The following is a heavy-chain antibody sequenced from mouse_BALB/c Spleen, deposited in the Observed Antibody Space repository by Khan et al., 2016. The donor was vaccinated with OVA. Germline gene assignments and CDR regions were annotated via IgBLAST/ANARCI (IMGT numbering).Heavy chain of an antibody. J-gene: IGHJ3*01. Sequence: QVQLQQSGAELVKPGSSLKISCKASGYTFTSYYMYWVKQRPGQGLEWIGGINPSNGGTHFNEKFKSKATLTVDKSSSTAYMQLSSLTSKDSAVYYCARSGYGNPFAYWGQGTLVTGSA. CDR2: INPSNGGT. D-gene: IGHD2-1*01. CDR3: ARSGYGNPFAY. CDR1: GYTFTSYY. V-gene: IGHV1S81*02.